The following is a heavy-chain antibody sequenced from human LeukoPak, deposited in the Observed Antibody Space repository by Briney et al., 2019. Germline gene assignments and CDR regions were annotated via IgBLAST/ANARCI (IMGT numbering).Heavy chain of an antibody. CDR2: INGRGDDT. D-gene: IGHD6-19*01. CDR3: AKGHRSSSSFFDS. CDR1: SGLA. Sequence: GGSLRLSCAAFSGLAMSWVRQAPGRGLEWVSAINGRGDDTYYPDSVKGRFTISRDNSNNTLYLQMNSLRAEDTAVYYCAKGHRSSSSFFDSWGQGILVTVSS. V-gene: IGHV3-23*01. J-gene: IGHJ4*02.